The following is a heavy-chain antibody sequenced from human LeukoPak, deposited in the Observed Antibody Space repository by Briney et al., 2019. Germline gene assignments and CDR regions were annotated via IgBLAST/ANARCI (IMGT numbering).Heavy chain of an antibody. CDR3: ARGGGRLLLWFGETCLDY. V-gene: IGHV4-30-4*08. Sequence: SQTLSLTCTVSGGSINTGDYYWSWIRQPPGKGLEWIGYIYYSGSTYYNPSLKSRVTISVDTSKNQFSLKLSSVTAADTAVYYCARGGGRLLLWFGETCLDYWGQGTLVTVSS. D-gene: IGHD3-10*01. CDR2: IYYSGST. J-gene: IGHJ4*02. CDR1: GGSINTGDYY.